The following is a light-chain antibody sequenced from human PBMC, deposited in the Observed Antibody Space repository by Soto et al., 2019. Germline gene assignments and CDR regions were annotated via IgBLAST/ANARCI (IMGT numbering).Light chain of an antibody. V-gene: IGKV1-9*01. CDR2: GAS. CDR3: HQLTNFRFT. J-gene: IGKJ2*01. CDR1: QGISKF. Sequence: IQLTQSPSSLSASVGDRVTITCRASQGISKFLAWYQQRPGKAPQLLVYGASTLQSGVPSRFSGSGSGTDFTLTISSLQPEDFATYYCHQLTNFRFTFGQGTQRDIK.